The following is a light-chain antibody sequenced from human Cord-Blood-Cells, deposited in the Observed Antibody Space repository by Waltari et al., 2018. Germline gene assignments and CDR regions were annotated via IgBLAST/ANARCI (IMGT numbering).Light chain of an antibody. CDR3: QQYGSSPPRFT. V-gene: IGKV3-20*01. CDR2: GGS. CDR1: QSVSSSY. Sequence: EIVLTQSPGTLSLSPGERATLSCRASQSVSSSYLAWYQQKPGQAPRLLIYGGSIRATGIPDRCSGSGSGTDFTLTISRLEPEDFAVYYCQQYGSSPPRFTFGPGTKVDIK. J-gene: IGKJ3*01.